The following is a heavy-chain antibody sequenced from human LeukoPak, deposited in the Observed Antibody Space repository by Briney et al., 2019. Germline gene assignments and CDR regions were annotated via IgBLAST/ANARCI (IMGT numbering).Heavy chain of an antibody. Sequence: ASVKVSCKVSGYTLTELSMHWVRQAPGKGLEWMGDFDPEDGETIYAQKFQGRVTMTEDTSTDTAYMELSSLRSEDTAVYYCATRGPYYYDSSGYYWSYWGQGTLVTVSS. CDR3: ATRGPYYYDSSGYYWSY. CDR1: GYTLTELS. CDR2: FDPEDGET. D-gene: IGHD3-22*01. J-gene: IGHJ4*02. V-gene: IGHV1-24*01.